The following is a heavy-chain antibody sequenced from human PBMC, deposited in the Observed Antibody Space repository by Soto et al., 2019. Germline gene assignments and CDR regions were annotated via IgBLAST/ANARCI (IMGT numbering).Heavy chain of an antibody. CDR1: GFTFSSYG. J-gene: IGHJ5*02. V-gene: IGHV3-33*01. CDR3: ARDTITIFGNWFDP. D-gene: IGHD3-3*01. CDR2: IWYDGSNK. Sequence: GGSLRLSCAASGFTFSSYGMHWVRQAPGKGLEWVAVIWYDGSNKYYADSVKGRFTISRDNSKNTLYLQMNSLRAEDTAVYYCARDTITIFGNWFDPWGQGTLVTVSS.